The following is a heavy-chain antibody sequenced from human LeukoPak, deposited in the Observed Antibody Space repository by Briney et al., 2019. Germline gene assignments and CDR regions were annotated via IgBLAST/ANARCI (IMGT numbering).Heavy chain of an antibody. CDR2: INPNSGGT. D-gene: IGHD1-26*01. CDR1: GYTFTGYW. J-gene: IGHJ3*02. V-gene: IGHV1-2*06. Sequence: ASVKVSCXASGYTFTGYWHWVRQAPGQGLEWVGRINPNSGGTDYAQNFQGRVTMTRDTSISTAYMELSSLRSDDTAVYYCARFLSGSHDAFDIWGQGTMVTVSS. CDR3: ARFLSGSHDAFDI.